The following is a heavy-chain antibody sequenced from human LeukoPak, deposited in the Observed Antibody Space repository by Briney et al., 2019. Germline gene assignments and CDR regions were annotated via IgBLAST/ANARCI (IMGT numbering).Heavy chain of an antibody. Sequence: GGSLRLSCAASGFTVSSNYMSWVRQAPGKGLEWVSVIYSGGSTYYADSVKGRFTISRDNSKNTLYLQMNSLRAEDTAVYYCARLDGSSWNFDYWGQGTLVTVSS. CDR1: GFTVSSNY. CDR2: IYSGGST. J-gene: IGHJ4*02. D-gene: IGHD6-13*01. V-gene: IGHV3-53*01. CDR3: ARLDGSSWNFDY.